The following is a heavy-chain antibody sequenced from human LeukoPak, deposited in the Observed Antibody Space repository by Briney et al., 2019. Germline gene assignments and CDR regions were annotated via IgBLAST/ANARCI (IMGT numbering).Heavy chain of an antibody. CDR1: GFTFSTYD. CDR2: ISASGGST. V-gene: IGHV3-23*01. CDR3: AKFGILVAATGRDFDY. Sequence: GGSLGLSCAASGFTFSTYDMSWVRQAPGKGLEWVSAISASGGSTYYADSVKGRFTISRDNSKNTLFLEMNSLRAEDTAVFYCAKFGILVAATGRDFDYWGQGTLVTVSS. D-gene: IGHD2-15*01. J-gene: IGHJ4*02.